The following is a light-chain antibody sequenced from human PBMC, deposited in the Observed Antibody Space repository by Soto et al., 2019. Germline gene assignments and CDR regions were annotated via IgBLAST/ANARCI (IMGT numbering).Light chain of an antibody. CDR1: QSVSSN. CDR3: QQYNNWPWIT. J-gene: IGKJ5*01. CDR2: GAS. Sequence: EIVMTQSPATPSVSPGERATLSCRASQSVSSNLAWYQQKPGQAPRLLIYGASTRATGIPARFSGSGSGTEFTLTISSLQSEDFAVYYCQQYNNWPWITFGQGTRLEIK. V-gene: IGKV3-15*01.